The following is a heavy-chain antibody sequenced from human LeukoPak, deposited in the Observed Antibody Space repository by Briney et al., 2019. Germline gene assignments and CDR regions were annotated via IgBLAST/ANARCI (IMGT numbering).Heavy chain of an antibody. Sequence: PSETLSLTCTVSGGSISSSSYYWGWIRQPPGKGLEWIGSIYYSGSTYYNPSLKSRVTISVDTSKNQFSLKLSSVTAADTAVYYCARVDGSINCSGGSCYPYYYYYMDVWGKGTTVTVSS. CDR3: ARVDGSINCSGGSCYPYYYYYMDV. J-gene: IGHJ6*03. CDR2: IYYSGST. D-gene: IGHD2-15*01. V-gene: IGHV4-39*07. CDR1: GGSISSSSYY.